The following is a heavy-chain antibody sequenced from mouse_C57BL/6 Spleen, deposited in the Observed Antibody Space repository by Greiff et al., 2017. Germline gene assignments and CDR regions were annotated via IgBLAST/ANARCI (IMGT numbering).Heavy chain of an antibody. J-gene: IGHJ4*01. Sequence: VQLQQPGAELVKPGASVKLSCKASGYTFTSYWMHWVKQRPGQGLGWIGMIHPNSGSTNYNEKFKSKATLTVDKTSSTAYMQLSSLTSEDSAVYYCERGDYYGSSDAMDYWGQGTSGTVSS. V-gene: IGHV1-64*01. D-gene: IGHD1-1*01. CDR1: GYTFTSYW. CDR2: IHPNSGST. CDR3: ERGDYYGSSDAMDY.